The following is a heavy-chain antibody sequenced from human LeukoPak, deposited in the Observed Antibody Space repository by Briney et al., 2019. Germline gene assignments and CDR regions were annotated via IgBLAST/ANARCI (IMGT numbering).Heavy chain of an antibody. Sequence: GGSLRLSCAASGFTFSDYYMSWIRQAPGKGLEWVSYISSSGSTIYYADSVKGRFTISRDNAKNSLYLQMNSLRAEDTAVYYCARDDAHYYDSSGYYCTWLGAFDIWGQGTMVTVSS. CDR3: ARDDAHYYDSSGYYCTWLGAFDI. CDR1: GFTFSDYY. J-gene: IGHJ3*02. D-gene: IGHD3-22*01. CDR2: ISSSGSTI. V-gene: IGHV3-11*01.